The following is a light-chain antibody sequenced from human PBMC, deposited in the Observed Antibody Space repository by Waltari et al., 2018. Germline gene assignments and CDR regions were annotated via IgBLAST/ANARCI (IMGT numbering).Light chain of an antibody. CDR2: KVS. V-gene: IGKV2-30*01. CDR3: MQATHRPFT. CDR1: QCLLYSDGNTY. J-gene: IGKJ4*01. Sequence: EVVMTQSALSLPVTLGQPALISCRSSQCLLYSDGNTYLHWFQQRPGQSPRRIIYKVSKRGSGVPDRFSGSGSGTDFTLKISSVEPDDVGVYYGMQATHRPFTFGGGTQVEI.